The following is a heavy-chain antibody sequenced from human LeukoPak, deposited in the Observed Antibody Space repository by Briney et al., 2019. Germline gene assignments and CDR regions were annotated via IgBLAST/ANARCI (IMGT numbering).Heavy chain of an antibody. CDR1: GGSISSYY. Sequence: SETLSHTCTVSGGSISSYYWSWIRQPPGKGLEWIGYIYYSGSTNYNPSLKSRVTISVDTSKNQFSLKLSSVTAADTAVYYCARGAVAGTGALGYWGQGTLVTVSS. V-gene: IGHV4-59*12. J-gene: IGHJ4*02. CDR3: ARGAVAGTGALGY. CDR2: IYYSGST. D-gene: IGHD6-19*01.